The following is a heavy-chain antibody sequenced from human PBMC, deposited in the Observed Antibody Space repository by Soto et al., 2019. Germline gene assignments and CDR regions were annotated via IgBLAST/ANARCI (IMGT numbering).Heavy chain of an antibody. J-gene: IGHJ6*02. Sequence: SVKVSCKASGFTFTSSAVQWGRQARGQRLEWIGWIVVGSGNTNYAQKFQERVTITRDMSTSTAYMELSSLRSEDTAVYYCAAEDTAMLSYYYGMDVWGQGTTVTVSS. CDR2: IVVGSGNT. CDR3: AAEDTAMLSYYYGMDV. D-gene: IGHD5-18*01. CDR1: GFTFTSSA. V-gene: IGHV1-58*01.